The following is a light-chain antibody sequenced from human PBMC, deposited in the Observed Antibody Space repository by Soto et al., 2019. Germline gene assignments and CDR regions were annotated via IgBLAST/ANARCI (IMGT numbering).Light chain of an antibody. Sequence: DTQMTQSPSTLSASVGDRVTITCRASQNINKWLACYQQKPGKAPKLLIYKASNLESGVPSRFSGSGSGTEFTHTISRLQPDDFATYYCQQYDYHWTFGPGTKVEIK. CDR1: QNINKW. CDR3: QQYDYHWT. J-gene: IGKJ1*01. V-gene: IGKV1-5*03. CDR2: KAS.